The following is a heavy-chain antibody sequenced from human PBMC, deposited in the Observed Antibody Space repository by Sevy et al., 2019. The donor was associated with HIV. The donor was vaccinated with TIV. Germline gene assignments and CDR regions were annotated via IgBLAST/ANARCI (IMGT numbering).Heavy chain of an antibody. Sequence: GGSLRLSCAASGFTFSIFYMNWVRQSPGKGLEWVGRMKYKRDDRTTDYAETVIDRFTMTRHDSKHTLYLQMNSLEADDTAVYYCTTVGFRYLGSEAFDIWGQGTTVTVSS. CDR3: TTVGFRYLGSEAFDI. CDR1: GFTFSIFY. D-gene: IGHD3-10*01. V-gene: IGHV3-15*01. J-gene: IGHJ3*02. CDR2: MKYKRDDRTT.